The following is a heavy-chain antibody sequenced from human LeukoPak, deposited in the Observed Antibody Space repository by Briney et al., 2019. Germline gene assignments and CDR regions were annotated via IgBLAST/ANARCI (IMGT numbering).Heavy chain of an antibody. CDR1: GITVSSYY. CDR3: TRHQYDAFEI. D-gene: IGHD4-11*01. CDR2: ISGGGGT. Sequence: HPGGSLRLSCAASGITVSSYYMSWVRQAPGKGLEWVSVISGGGGTYYADSAKGRFAISRDNSKNTLYLQISSLRAEDTAIYYCTRHQYDAFEIWGQGTMVTVSS. J-gene: IGHJ3*02. V-gene: IGHV3-53*01.